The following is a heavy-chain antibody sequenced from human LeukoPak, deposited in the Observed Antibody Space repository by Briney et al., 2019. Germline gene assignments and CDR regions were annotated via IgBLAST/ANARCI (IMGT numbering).Heavy chain of an antibody. D-gene: IGHD2-2*01. V-gene: IGHV4-59*01. J-gene: IGHJ6*04. CDR1: GGSISSYY. CDR2: IYYSGST. CDR3: AGLQVVPAVKACYYYGMDV. Sequence: SETLSLTCTVSGGSISSYYWSWIRQPPGKGLEWIGYIYYSGSTNYNPSLKSRVTISVDTSKNQFSLKLSSVTAADTAVYYCAGLQVVPAVKACYYYGMDVWGKGTTVTVSS.